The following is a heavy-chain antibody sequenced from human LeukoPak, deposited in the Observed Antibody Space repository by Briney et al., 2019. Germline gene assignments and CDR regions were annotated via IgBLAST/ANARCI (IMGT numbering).Heavy chain of an antibody. Sequence: SVKVSCKASGGTFSSYAISWVRQAPGQGLEWMGGIIPIFGTANYAQKFQGRVTITTDESTSTAYMELSSLRSEDTAVYYCARDRHPTYYYDSSGSYFDYWGQGTLVTVSS. CDR3: ARDRHPTYYYDSSGSYFDY. D-gene: IGHD3-22*01. J-gene: IGHJ4*02. CDR1: GGTFSSYA. V-gene: IGHV1-69*05. CDR2: IIPIFGTA.